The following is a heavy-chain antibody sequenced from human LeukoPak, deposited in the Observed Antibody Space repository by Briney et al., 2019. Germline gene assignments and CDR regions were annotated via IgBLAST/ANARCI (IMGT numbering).Heavy chain of an antibody. V-gene: IGHV4-61*01. CDR3: ARDSLGNWFDP. J-gene: IGHJ5*02. D-gene: IGHD7-27*01. CDR1: GGSVSSGSYY. Sequence: SETLSLTCTVSGGSVSSGSYYWSWIRQPPGKGLEWIGYIYYSGSTNYSPSLKSRVTVSVDTSKNQFSLKLSSVTAADTAVYYCARDSLGNWFDPWGQGTLVTASS. CDR2: IYYSGST.